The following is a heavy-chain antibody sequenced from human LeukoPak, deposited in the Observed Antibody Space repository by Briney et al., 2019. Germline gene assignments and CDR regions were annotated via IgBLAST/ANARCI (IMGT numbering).Heavy chain of an antibody. Sequence: ASVKVSCKASGYTFTGYFIHWVRQAPGQGLEWMGWINPNSGGTNYAQKFQGRVTMTRDTSISTAYMELSRLRSDDTAVYYCARATDSGSYFGTGYWGQGTLVTVSS. CDR1: GYTFTGYF. J-gene: IGHJ4*02. CDR2: INPNSGGT. D-gene: IGHD1-26*01. CDR3: ARATDSGSYFGTGY. V-gene: IGHV1-2*02.